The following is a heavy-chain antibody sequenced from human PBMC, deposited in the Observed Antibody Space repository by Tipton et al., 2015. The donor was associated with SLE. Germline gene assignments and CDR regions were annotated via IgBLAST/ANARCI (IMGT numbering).Heavy chain of an antibody. CDR2: IYTSGST. CDR1: GGSISSYY. D-gene: IGHD6-13*01. V-gene: IGHV4-4*07. CDR3: ARARRIAEFDP. Sequence: LRLSCTVSGGSISSYYWSWIRQPAGKGLEWIGRIYTSGSTNYNPSLKSRVTISVDTSKNQFSLKLSSVTAADTAVYYCARARRIAEFDPWGQGTLVTVSS. J-gene: IGHJ5*02.